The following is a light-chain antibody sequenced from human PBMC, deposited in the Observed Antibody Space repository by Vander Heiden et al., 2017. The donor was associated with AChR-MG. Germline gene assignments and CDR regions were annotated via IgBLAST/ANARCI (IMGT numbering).Light chain of an antibody. J-gene: IGLJ2*01. CDR3: NSRDSSGNHVV. V-gene: IGLV3-19*01. Sequence: SSELTHDPAVSVALGQTVRITCQADSLRSYYASWYQQKPGQAPVLVIYGKNDRPSGIPGRFSGSSSGNTASLTITGAQAEDEDEYYCNSRDSSGNHVVFGGGTKLTVL. CDR2: GKN. CDR1: SLRSYY.